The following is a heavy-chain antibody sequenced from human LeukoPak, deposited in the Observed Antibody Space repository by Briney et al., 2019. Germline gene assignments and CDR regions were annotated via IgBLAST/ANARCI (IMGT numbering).Heavy chain of an antibody. J-gene: IGHJ3*02. CDR2: MNPNSGNT. Sequence: ASVKVSCKASGYTFTSYDINWVRQATGQGLEWMGWMNPNSGNTGYAQKFQGRVTMTEDTSTDTAYMELSSLRSEDTAVYYCATDPSGGLDAFDIWGQGTMVTVSS. CDR3: ATDPSGGLDAFDI. D-gene: IGHD1-26*01. V-gene: IGHV1-8*01. CDR1: GYTFTSYD.